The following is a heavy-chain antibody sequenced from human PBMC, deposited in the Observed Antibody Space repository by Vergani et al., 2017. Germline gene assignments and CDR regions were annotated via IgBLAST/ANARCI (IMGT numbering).Heavy chain of an antibody. CDR2: IYHRGST. J-gene: IGHJ4*02. Sequence: QVQLQESGPGLVEPSETLSLTCAVSGYSIRNGYYWGWIRQPPGKGLEWSGSIYHRGSTHYNPSLKSRVTISVDTSKNDFSLKVTSVTAADTAVYYCTRQPQEGASGPPSVPTWGQGISVIVSS. D-gene: IGHD5-12*01. V-gene: IGHV4-38-2*01. CDR1: GYSIRNGYY. CDR3: TRQPQEGASGPPSVPT.